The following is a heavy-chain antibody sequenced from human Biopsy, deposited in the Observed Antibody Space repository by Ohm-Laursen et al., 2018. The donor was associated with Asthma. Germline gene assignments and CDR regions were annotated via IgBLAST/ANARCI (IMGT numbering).Heavy chain of an antibody. CDR3: VRDGTDDAFDI. Sequence: SLRLSCAASGFAFGNYAMYWVRQAPGKGLEWVGVISKDASTQDYADSVKGRFTMARDNSKNTLDLQMNSLREEDTAVYYCVRDGTDDAFDIWGQGTVVSVSS. CDR2: ISKDASTQ. V-gene: IGHV3-30*01. CDR1: GFAFGNYA. J-gene: IGHJ3*02. D-gene: IGHD1-1*01.